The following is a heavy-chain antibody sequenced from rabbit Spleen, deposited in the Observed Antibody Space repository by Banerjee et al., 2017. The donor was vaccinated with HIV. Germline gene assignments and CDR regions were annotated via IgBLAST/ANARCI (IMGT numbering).Heavy chain of an antibody. CDR3: ARTFGNTGYNL. CDR2: IYTSSGAT. Sequence: QEQLEESGGDLVKPERSLTLTCTASGFSFSSSSYMCWVRQAPGKGLEWIGCIYTSSGATWYASWAKGRFTISKTSSTTVTLQMTSLTAADTATYFCARTFGNTGYNLWGPGTLVTVS. V-gene: IGHV1S45*01. D-gene: IGHD1-1*01. J-gene: IGHJ4*01. CDR1: GFSFSSSSY.